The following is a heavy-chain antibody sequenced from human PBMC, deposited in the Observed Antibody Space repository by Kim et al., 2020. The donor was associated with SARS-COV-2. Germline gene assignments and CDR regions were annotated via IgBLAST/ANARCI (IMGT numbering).Heavy chain of an antibody. Sequence: SGSTYYNPSLKSRVTISVDRSKNQFSLKLSSVTAADTAVYYCARGALLAHWGQGTLVTVSS. CDR3: ARGALLAH. J-gene: IGHJ5*02. V-gene: IGHV4-30-2*01. CDR2: SGST.